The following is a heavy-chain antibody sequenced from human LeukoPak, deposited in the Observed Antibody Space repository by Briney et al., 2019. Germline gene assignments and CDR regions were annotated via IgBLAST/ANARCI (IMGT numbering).Heavy chain of an antibody. CDR3: ARVGRPPPFN. CDR1: GFSFSTYW. CDR2: INPDGSST. J-gene: IGHJ4*02. V-gene: IGHV3-74*01. Sequence: GGSLRLSCAASGFSFSTYWMHWVRQAPGKGLVWVSQINPDGSSTDYADSVKGRFTSSRDNAKNTVYLQMNSLRAEDTAVYYCARVGRPPPFNWGQGTLVTVSS.